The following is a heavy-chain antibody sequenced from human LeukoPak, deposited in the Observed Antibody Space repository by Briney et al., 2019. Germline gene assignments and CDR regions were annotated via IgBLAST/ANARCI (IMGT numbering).Heavy chain of an antibody. J-gene: IGHJ5*02. CDR3: ARGLRDYDSTNWFDP. D-gene: IGHD3-22*01. CDR2: IYYSGST. Sequence: SETLSPPCIFSVAPISSGGTYWSWFRKPPGKGLEWIGTIYYSGSTYYNPSLKSRVTISVDTSKNQFSLKLSSVTAADTAVYYCARGLRDYDSTNWFDPWGQGTLVTVSS. V-gene: IGHV4-30-4*02. CDR1: VAPISSGGTY.